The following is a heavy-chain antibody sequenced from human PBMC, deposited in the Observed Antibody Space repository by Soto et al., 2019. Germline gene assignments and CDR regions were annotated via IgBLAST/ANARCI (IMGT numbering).Heavy chain of an antibody. Sequence: QVQLVQSGAEVKKPGSSVKVSCKASGGTFSSYAISWVRQAPGQGLEWMGGIIPMFGSTNYAQKFQGKVTITADKSTRTAYMELSSLRYEDTAVYYCARSAPWQQFDTWGQGTLVTVSP. CDR2: IIPMFGST. V-gene: IGHV1-69*14. D-gene: IGHD5-12*01. CDR1: GGTFSSYA. CDR3: ARSAPWQQFDT. J-gene: IGHJ5*02.